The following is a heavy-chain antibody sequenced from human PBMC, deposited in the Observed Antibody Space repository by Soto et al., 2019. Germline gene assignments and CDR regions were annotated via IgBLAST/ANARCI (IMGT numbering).Heavy chain of an antibody. J-gene: IGHJ6*02. Sequence: GGSLRLSCAASGFTFSSYAMSWVRQAPGKGLEWVSAISGSGGSTYYADSVKGRFTISRDNSKNTLYLQMNSLRAEDTAVYYCAKHLGEQWLVGGYYYYYGMDVWGQGTTVTVSS. D-gene: IGHD6-19*01. CDR1: GFTFSSYA. CDR2: ISGSGGST. V-gene: IGHV3-23*01. CDR3: AKHLGEQWLVGGYYYYYGMDV.